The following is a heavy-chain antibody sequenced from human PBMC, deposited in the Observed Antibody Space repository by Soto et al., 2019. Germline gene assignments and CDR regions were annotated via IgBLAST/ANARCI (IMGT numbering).Heavy chain of an antibody. D-gene: IGHD6-13*01. CDR1: GFTFSSYS. V-gene: IGHV3-21*01. CDR3: ARGWDAAAPYLPIDY. Sequence: GGSLRLSCAASGFTFSSYSMNWVRQAPGKGLEWVSSISSSSSYIYYADSVKGRFTISRDNAKNSLYLQMNSLRAEDTAVYYCARGWDAAAPYLPIDYWGQGTLVTVSS. CDR2: ISSSSSYI. J-gene: IGHJ4*02.